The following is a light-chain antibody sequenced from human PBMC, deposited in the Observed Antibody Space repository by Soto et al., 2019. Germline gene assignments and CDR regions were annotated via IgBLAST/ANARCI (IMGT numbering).Light chain of an antibody. Sequence: IQMTQSPSTLSASVGDRVTITCRASQSISTWLAWYQQKPGTAPKLLIYAASSLESGVPSRFSGSGSGTKFTLTISSLQPDDFATYYCLQYNSYSRTFGQGTKVDI. J-gene: IGKJ1*01. CDR2: AAS. CDR1: QSISTW. V-gene: IGKV1-5*01. CDR3: LQYNSYSRT.